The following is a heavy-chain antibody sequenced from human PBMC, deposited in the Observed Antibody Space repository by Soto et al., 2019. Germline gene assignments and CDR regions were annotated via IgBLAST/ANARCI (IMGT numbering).Heavy chain of an antibody. D-gene: IGHD5-12*01. CDR3: VRFGYSGYDSGGWFDP. J-gene: IGHJ5*02. V-gene: IGHV3-23*01. CDR1: GFTFSSYA. Sequence: EVQLLESGGGLVQPGGSLRLSCAASGFTFSSYAMSWVRQAPGKGLEWVSAISGSGGSTYDADSVKGRFTISRDNSKNTLYLQMNRLRAEDTAVYYCVRFGYSGYDSGGWFDPWGQGTLVTVSS. CDR2: ISGSGGST.